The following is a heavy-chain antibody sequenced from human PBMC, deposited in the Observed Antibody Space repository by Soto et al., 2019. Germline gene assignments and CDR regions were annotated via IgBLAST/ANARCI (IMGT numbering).Heavy chain of an antibody. V-gene: IGHV3-30*18. J-gene: IGHJ6*02. CDR3: AKDYSVRQWLVQYYYYGMDV. Sequence: PGGSLRLSCAASGFTFSSYGMHWVRQAPGKGLEWVAVISYDGSNKYYADSVKGRFTISRDNSKNTLYLQMNSLRAEDTAVYYCAKDYSVRQWLVQYYYYGMDVWGQGTTVTVSS. D-gene: IGHD6-19*01. CDR2: ISYDGSNK. CDR1: GFTFSSYG.